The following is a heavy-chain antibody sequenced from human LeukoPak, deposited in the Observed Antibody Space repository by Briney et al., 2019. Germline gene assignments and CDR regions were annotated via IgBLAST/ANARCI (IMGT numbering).Heavy chain of an antibody. D-gene: IGHD4-17*01. CDR2: INHSGST. V-gene: IGHV4-39*07. J-gene: IGHJ4*02. Sequence: SETLSLTCTVSGGSISSGGYYWSWIRQPPGMGLEWIGEINHSGSTNYNPSLKSRVTISVDTSKNQFSLKLSSVTAADTAVYYCARGFGDYAYYFDYWGQGTLVTVSS. CDR3: ARGFGDYAYYFDY. CDR1: GGSISSGGYY.